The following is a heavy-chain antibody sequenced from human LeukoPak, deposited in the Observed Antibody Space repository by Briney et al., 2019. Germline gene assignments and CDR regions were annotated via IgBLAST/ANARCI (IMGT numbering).Heavy chain of an antibody. J-gene: IGHJ5*02. CDR1: GGTFSSYA. CDR2: IIPILGTL. V-gene: IGHV1-69*05. Sequence: ASVKVSCKASGGTFSSYAFTWVRQAPGQGLEWMGGIIPILGTLNYAQKFQGRLTITTDESTSTSYMELSSLRSEDTAVYYCARDPAAGVHNWFDPWGQGTLVTVSS. CDR3: ARDPAAGVHNWFDP. D-gene: IGHD3-10*01.